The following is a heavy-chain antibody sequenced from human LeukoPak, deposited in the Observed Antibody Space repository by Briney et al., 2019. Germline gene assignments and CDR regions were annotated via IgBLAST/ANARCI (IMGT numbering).Heavy chain of an antibody. Sequence: SVKVSCKASGGTFSSYAISWVRQAPGQGLEWIGGIIPIFGTANYAQKFQGRVTITTDESTSTAYMELSSLRSEDTAVYYCASQDYSNTFDYWGQGTLVTVSS. CDR1: GGTFSSYA. J-gene: IGHJ4*02. CDR3: ASQDYSNTFDY. D-gene: IGHD4-11*01. CDR2: IIPIFGTA. V-gene: IGHV1-69*05.